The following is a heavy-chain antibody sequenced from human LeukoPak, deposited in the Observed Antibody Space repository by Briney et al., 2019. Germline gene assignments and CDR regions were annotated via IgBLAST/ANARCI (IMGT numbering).Heavy chain of an antibody. CDR1: GFTFSSYG. V-gene: IGHV3-30*02. D-gene: IGHD2/OR15-2a*01. Sequence: GGSLRLSCAASGFTFSSYGMHWVRQAPGKGLEWVAFIRYDGSNKYYADSVKGRFTISRDNSKNTLYLQMNSLRAEDTAVYYCAKGPGTFRDDAFDIWGQGTMVTVSS. CDR2: IRYDGSNK. CDR3: AKGPGTFRDDAFDI. J-gene: IGHJ3*02.